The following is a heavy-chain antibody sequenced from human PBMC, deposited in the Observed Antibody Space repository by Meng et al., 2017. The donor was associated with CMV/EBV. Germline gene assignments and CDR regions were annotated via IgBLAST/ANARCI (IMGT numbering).Heavy chain of an antibody. CDR1: GVSISTHY. CDR2: IHHSGRA. D-gene: IGHD1-1*01. J-gene: IGHJ4*02. V-gene: IGHV4-59*11. Sequence: QAHLQQSCPGLVKPSEPLSLPCRVSGVSISTHYWGWIRQTPGKGLEWIASIHHSGRADYSPSLKSRISVSIDTSDSQLSLRLSSVTTADTAMYYCAERGGGYWGQGILVTVFS. CDR3: AERGGGY.